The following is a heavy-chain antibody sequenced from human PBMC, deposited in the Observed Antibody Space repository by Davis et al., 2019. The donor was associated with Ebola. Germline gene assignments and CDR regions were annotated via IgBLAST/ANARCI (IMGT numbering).Heavy chain of an antibody. CDR3: ATTQWLREFDN. D-gene: IGHD6-19*01. CDR2: ISYSGRT. J-gene: IGHJ4*02. V-gene: IGHV4-59*08. CDR1: GGSISSYQ. Sequence: MPSETLSLTCNVSGGSISSYQWIWIRQPPGKGLELIGYISYSGRTNYNPSLKSRVTISRDTAKNQVSLKLISVTAADTAVYYCATTQWLREFDNWGQGTLVTVSS.